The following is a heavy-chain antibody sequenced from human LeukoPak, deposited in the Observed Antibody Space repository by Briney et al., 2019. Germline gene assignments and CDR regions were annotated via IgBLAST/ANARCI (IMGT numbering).Heavy chain of an antibody. CDR1: GGSFSGYY. J-gene: IGHJ5*02. V-gene: IGHV4-34*01. Sequence: SETLSLTCAVYGGSFSGYYWSWIRQPPGKGLEWIGEINHSGSTNYNPSLKSRVTISVDTSKNQFSLKLSSVTAADTAVYYCARLVYSGSGGPDPWGQGTLVTVSS. D-gene: IGHD3-10*01. CDR2: INHSGST. CDR3: ARLVYSGSGGPDP.